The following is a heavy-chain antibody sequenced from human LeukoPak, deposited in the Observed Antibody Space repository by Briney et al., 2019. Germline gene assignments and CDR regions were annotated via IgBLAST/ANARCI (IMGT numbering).Heavy chain of an antibody. CDR2: IYYSGST. CDR3: ASDDDKYGSGWYGIVS. J-gene: IGHJ4*02. Sequence: SETLSLTCPVSGGSISSYYWSWIRQPPGKGLEWIGYIYYSGSTNYNPSLKSRVTISVDTSKNQFSPKLSSVTAADTAVYYCASDDDKYGSGWYGIVSWGQGTLVTVSS. CDR1: GGSISSYY. D-gene: IGHD6-19*01. V-gene: IGHV4-59*01.